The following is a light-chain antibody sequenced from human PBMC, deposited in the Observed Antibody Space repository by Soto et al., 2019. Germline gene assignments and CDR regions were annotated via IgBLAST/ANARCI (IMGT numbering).Light chain of an antibody. CDR2: EVS. J-gene: IGLJ1*01. CDR3: SSYTIGSTPYV. CDR1: SSDVGNYNY. Sequence: QSVLTQPASVSGSPGQSITISCTGTSSDVGNYNYVSWHQQHPGKAPKVIIYEVSNRPSGISTRFSGSKSANTASLTISGLQPEDEADYYCSSYTIGSTPYVFGNGTKVTVL. V-gene: IGLV2-14*01.